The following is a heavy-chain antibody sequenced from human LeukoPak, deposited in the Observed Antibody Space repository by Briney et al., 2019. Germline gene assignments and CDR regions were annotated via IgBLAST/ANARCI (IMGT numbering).Heavy chain of an antibody. CDR1: GYTFTGYY. D-gene: IGHD6-6*01. V-gene: IGHV1-2*02. CDR3: ARVLSKAGDY. CDR2: INPNSGGT. Sequence: ASVKVSCKASGYTFTGYYLHWVRQAPGQGLEWMGWINPNSGGTNYAQKFHGRVTMTRDTSISAAYMELSRLRSDDTPVHYFARVLSKAGDYWGQGTLVTVSS. J-gene: IGHJ4*02.